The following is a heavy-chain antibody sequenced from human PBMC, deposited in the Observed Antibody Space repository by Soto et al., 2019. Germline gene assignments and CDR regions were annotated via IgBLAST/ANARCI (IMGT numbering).Heavy chain of an antibody. CDR2: ISWKSGST. Sequence: EGQLVESGGGLVQPGRSLRLSCAASGFSFEDYAMHWVRQAPGKGLEWVSGISWKSGSTGYADSVKGRFTISRDNAKNSLYLQMSSLRAEDTALYYCAKDIYSGGGVVDVWGQGTTVTVSS. J-gene: IGHJ6*02. V-gene: IGHV3-9*01. CDR3: AKDIYSGGGVVDV. D-gene: IGHD3-16*01. CDR1: GFSFEDYA.